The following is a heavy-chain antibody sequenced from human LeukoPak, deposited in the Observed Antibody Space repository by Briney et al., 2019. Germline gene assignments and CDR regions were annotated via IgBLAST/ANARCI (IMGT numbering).Heavy chain of an antibody. D-gene: IGHD2-15*01. V-gene: IGHV1-18*01. CDR3: TRAPPLIVVGVPASFSMDV. CDR1: AYTFTIYG. CDR2: ISAYNGDT. J-gene: IGHJ6*02. Sequence: GASVTVSCTSSAYTFTIYGITWVRQAPGQGLEWMGWISAYNGDTKYARKLQGRGTMTTDTSTSTAYMELRSLKSDDTAVYFCTRAPPLIVVGVPASFSMDVWGQGTKVTVSS.